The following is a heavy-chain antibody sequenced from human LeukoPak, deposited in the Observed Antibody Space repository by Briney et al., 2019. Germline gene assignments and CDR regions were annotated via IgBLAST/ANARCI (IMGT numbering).Heavy chain of an antibody. D-gene: IGHD6-13*01. V-gene: IGHV5-51*01. CDR3: ARQNGLASAPDY. CDR2: IYPGDFDT. J-gene: IGHJ4*02. Sequence: GESLKISCQGSGYSFTNYWIGWVRQVPGKGLEWMGIIYPGDFDTKYGPSFQGQVTISADKSIRTAYLQWSSLKASDTAIYYCARQNGLASAPDYWGQGTLVTVSS. CDR1: GYSFTNYW.